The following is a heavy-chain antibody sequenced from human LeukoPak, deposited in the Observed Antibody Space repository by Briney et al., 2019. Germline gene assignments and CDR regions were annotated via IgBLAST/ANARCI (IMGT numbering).Heavy chain of an antibody. CDR2: ISSNGGST. Sequence: GGSLRLSCSASGFTFSSYAMHWVRQAPGKGLEYVSAISSNGGSTYYADSVKGRFTISRDNSKNTLYLQMSSLRAEDTAVYYCVKDRVAGRDYYYGMDVWGKGTTATVSS. CDR3: VKDRVAGRDYYYGMDV. V-gene: IGHV3-64D*06. CDR1: GFTFSSYA. D-gene: IGHD6-19*01. J-gene: IGHJ6*04.